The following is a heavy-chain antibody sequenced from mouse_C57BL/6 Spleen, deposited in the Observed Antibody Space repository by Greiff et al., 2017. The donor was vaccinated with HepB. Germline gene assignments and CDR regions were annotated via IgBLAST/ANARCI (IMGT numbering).Heavy chain of an antibody. V-gene: IGHV1-82*01. J-gene: IGHJ3*01. CDR1: GYAFSSSW. CDR3: ARWGDGYYLTWFAY. CDR2: IYPGDGDT. D-gene: IGHD2-3*01. Sequence: QVQLQQSGPELVKPGASVKISCKASGYAFSSSWMNWVKQRPGKGLEWIGRIYPGDGDTNYNGKFKGKATLTADKSSSTAYMQLSSLTSEDSAVYFCARWGDGYYLTWFAYWGQGTLVTVSA.